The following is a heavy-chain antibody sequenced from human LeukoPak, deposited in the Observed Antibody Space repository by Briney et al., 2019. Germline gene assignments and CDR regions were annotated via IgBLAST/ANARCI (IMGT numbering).Heavy chain of an antibody. CDR3: ARRIVGATPYFDY. Sequence: SETLSLTCTVSGGSITDYYWGWIRQPPGKGLEWIGYDYYSGSSNYNPSLKSRVTISVDTSKNQFSLKMISVTAADTAVYYCARRIVGATPYFDYWGQGTLVTVSS. D-gene: IGHD1-26*01. CDR1: GGSITDYY. J-gene: IGHJ4*02. V-gene: IGHV4-59*01. CDR2: DYYSGSS.